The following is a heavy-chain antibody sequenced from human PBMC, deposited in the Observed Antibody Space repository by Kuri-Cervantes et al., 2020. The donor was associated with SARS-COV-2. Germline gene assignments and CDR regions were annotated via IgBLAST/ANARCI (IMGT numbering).Heavy chain of an antibody. CDR2: IYYTGST. Sequence: ESLKISCAASGFTFSSYSMNWVRQPPGKGLEWIGFIYYTGSTNYKPSLRGRLTISIDTSKNQVSLRLTSVTAADTAVYYCARVRSLIVNNAFDIWGQGTMVTVSS. V-gene: IGHV4-59*01. CDR1: GFTFSSYS. D-gene: IGHD2-21*01. CDR3: ARVRSLIVNNAFDI. J-gene: IGHJ3*02.